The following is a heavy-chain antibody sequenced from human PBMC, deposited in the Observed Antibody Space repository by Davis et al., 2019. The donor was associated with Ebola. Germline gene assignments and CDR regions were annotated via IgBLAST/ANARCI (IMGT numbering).Heavy chain of an antibody. CDR2: IKSDGSST. CDR3: ARIMTAAYGLDV. CDR1: AFTISSYW. J-gene: IGHJ6*04. Sequence: PGGSLRLSCAATAFTISSYWMHWVRQAPGKGLVWVSRIKSDGSSTNYADSVKGRFTISRDNAKNTLYLQMNSLRAEDTAVYYCARIMTAAYGLDVWDKGTTVTVSS. V-gene: IGHV3-74*01. D-gene: IGHD2-21*01.